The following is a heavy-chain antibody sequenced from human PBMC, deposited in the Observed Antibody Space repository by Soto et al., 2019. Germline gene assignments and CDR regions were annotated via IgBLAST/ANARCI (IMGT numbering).Heavy chain of an antibody. J-gene: IGHJ6*02. CDR2: IYYSGST. CDR3: ARHGQDTAMVRTYYYYAMDV. D-gene: IGHD5-18*01. CDR1: GGSISSSSYY. Sequence: SETLSLTCTVSGGSISSSSYYWGWIRQPPGKGLEWIGSIYYSGSTYYNPSLKSRVTISVDTSKNQFSLKLSSVTAADTAVYYCARHGQDTAMVRTYYYYAMDVWGQGTTVTVSS. V-gene: IGHV4-39*01.